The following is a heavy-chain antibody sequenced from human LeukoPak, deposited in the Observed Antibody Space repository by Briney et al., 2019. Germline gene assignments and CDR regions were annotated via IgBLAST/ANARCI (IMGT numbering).Heavy chain of an antibody. J-gene: IGHJ3*02. CDR3: ARRCIAHCAFGI. D-gene: IGHD6-13*01. Sequence: PSETLSLACTVSGGSISSYYWSWIRQPPGKGLEWIGYIYYSGSTNYNPSLKSRVTISVDTSKNQFSLKLSSVTAADTAVYYCARRCIAHCAFGIWGQGTMVTVSS. CDR1: GGSISSYY. V-gene: IGHV4-59*12. CDR2: IYYSGST.